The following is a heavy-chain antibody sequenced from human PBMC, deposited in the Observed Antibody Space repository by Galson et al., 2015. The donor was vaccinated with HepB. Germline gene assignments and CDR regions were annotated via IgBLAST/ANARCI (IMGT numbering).Heavy chain of an antibody. D-gene: IGHD6-19*01. CDR1: GFTFSSYG. CDR3: ARGYSSGWRNDVFDM. V-gene: IGHV3-21*01. Sequence: SLRLSCAASGFTFSSYGMNWVRQAPGKGLEWVSSISMGSIYMYYGDSVKGRYTISRDNGKNSLYLQMNSLRVEDTAVYYCARGYSSGWRNDVFDMWGQGTMVTVSS. CDR2: ISMGSIYM. J-gene: IGHJ3*02.